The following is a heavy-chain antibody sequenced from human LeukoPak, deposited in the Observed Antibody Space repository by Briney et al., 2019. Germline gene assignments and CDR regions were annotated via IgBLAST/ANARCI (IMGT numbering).Heavy chain of an antibody. Sequence: SETLSLTCSVSGDSISYYWSWIRQPPGKGLEWIGYIYDSGSTNYNPSLKSRVTISVDTSKNQFSLKLSSVTAADTAVFYCASLTTADAFDIWGQGTMVTVSS. V-gene: IGHV4-59*01. D-gene: IGHD3-22*01. CDR3: ASLTTADAFDI. CDR2: IYDSGST. CDR1: GDSISYY. J-gene: IGHJ3*02.